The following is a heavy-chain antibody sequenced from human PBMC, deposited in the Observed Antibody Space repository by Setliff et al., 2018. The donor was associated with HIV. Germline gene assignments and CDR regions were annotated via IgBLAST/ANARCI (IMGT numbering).Heavy chain of an antibody. CDR3: ARSQGIGNYHMDV. V-gene: IGHV3-7*01. D-gene: IGHD2-15*01. CDR2: IKQDGSEE. CDR1: GLTFSNYW. J-gene: IGHJ6*03. Sequence: SGGSLRLSCAASGLTFSNYWMNWVRQAPGRGLEWVANIKQDGSEEYYVDSVKGRFTISRDDAENSLFLQLDGLRDEDTAVYYCARSQGIGNYHMDVWGTGTTVTVSS.